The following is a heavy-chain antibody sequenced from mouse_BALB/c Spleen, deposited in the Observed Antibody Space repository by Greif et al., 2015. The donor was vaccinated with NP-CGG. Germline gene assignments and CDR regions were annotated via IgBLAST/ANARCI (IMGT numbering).Heavy chain of an antibody. Sequence: VQLQQSGAELVKPGASVKLSCTASGFNIEDTYKHWAKQRPEQGLEWIGRIDPANGNTKYDPKFQGKATITADTSSNTASLQLSSLTSEDTAVYYCANWDWYFDVWGAGTTVTVSS. CDR1: GFNIEDTY. CDR3: ANWDWYFDV. D-gene: IGHD4-1*01. J-gene: IGHJ1*01. CDR2: IDPANGNT. V-gene: IGHV14-3*02.